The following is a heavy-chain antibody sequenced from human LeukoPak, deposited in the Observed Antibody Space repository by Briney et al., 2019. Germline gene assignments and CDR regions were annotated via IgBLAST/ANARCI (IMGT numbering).Heavy chain of an antibody. Sequence: QPGRSLRLSCAAAGFTFSSYGMHWVRQAPGKGLEWVAVISYDGSNKYYAESVRGRFTISRDNSKNTLYLQMNSLRAEDTAVYYCAKVITMVRGVIPRTDAYYYYGMDVWGQGTTVTVSS. V-gene: IGHV3-30*18. CDR3: AKVITMVRGVIPRTDAYYYYGMDV. CDR2: ISYDGSNK. D-gene: IGHD3-10*01. CDR1: GFTFSSYG. J-gene: IGHJ6*02.